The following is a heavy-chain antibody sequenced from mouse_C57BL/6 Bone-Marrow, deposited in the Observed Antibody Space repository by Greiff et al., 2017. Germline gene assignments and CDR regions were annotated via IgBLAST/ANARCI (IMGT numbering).Heavy chain of an antibody. CDR2: INYDGSST. CDR3: ARDPLWYFDV. CDR1: GFTFSDYY. Sequence: EVMLVESEGGLVQPGSSMKLSCTASGFTFSDYYMAWVRQVPEKGLEWVANINYDGSSTYYLVSLKSRFIISRDNAKNILYLQMSSLKSEDTATYYCARDPLWYFDVWGTGTTVTVSS. V-gene: IGHV5-16*01. J-gene: IGHJ1*03. D-gene: IGHD6-1*01.